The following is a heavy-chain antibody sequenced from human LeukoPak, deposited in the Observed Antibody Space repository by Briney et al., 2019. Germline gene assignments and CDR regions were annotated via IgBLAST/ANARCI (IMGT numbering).Heavy chain of an antibody. CDR3: ARLPREARHWGDAFVI. CDR2: IIPIFYTA. D-gene: IGHD3-16*01. V-gene: IGHV1-69*13. J-gene: IGHJ3*02. Sequence: SVKVSCKASGGTFSSHAISWVRQAPGQGLEWVGGIIPIFYTANYAHKFQGRVTITADESTSTAYMELSRLRSEDTALYYCARLPREARHWGDAFVIWGQGTMGTVSS. CDR1: GGTFSSHA.